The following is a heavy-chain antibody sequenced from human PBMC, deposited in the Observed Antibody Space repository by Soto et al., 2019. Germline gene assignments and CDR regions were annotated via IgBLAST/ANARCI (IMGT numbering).Heavy chain of an antibody. CDR3: AIASGYFDFWSGQTSYGMDV. D-gene: IGHD3-3*01. J-gene: IGHJ6*02. V-gene: IGHV4-31*03. Sequence: SETLSLTCTVSGGSISSGGYYWSWIRQHPGKGLEWIGYIYYSGSTYYNPSLKSRVTISVDTSKNQFSLKMSSVTGADTAVYYFAIASGYFDFWSGQTSYGMDVWGQGTTVTGSS. CDR2: IYYSGST. CDR1: GGSISSGGYY.